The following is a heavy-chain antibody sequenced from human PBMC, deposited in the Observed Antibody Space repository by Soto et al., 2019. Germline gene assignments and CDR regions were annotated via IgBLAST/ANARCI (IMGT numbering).Heavy chain of an antibody. Sequence: PSETLSLTCTVSGGCISSGGDYWSWIRQHPGKGLEWIGYIYYSGSTYYNPSLKSRVTISVDTSKNQFSLKLSSVTAADTAVYYCARASSLLYVAAPGNGPDYFQHWGQGTLVTVSS. D-gene: IGHD6-13*01. CDR2: IYYSGST. V-gene: IGHV4-31*03. CDR1: GGCISSGGDY. J-gene: IGHJ1*01. CDR3: ARASSLLYVAAPGNGPDYFQH.